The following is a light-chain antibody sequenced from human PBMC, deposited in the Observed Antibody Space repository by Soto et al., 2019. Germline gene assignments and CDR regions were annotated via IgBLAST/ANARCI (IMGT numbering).Light chain of an antibody. V-gene: IGLV1-47*01. CDR2: RNN. CDR3: AAWDDSLSAVV. Sequence: QSMLTQPPSASGTPGQRVTISCSGSSSNIGSNYVYWYQQLPGTAPKLLIYRNNQRPSGVPDRFSGSKSGTSASLAISGLRSGDEADYYCAAWDDSLSAVVFGGGTKLTVL. CDR1: SSNIGSNY. J-gene: IGLJ2*01.